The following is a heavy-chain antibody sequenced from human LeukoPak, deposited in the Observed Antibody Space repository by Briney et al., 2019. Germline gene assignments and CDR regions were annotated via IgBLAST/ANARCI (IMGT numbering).Heavy chain of an antibody. Sequence: GGSLRLSCAASGFTFSSYWMNWVRQAPGKGLEWVANIKQDGSEKYYVDSVRGRFTISRDNAKNSLYLQMNSLRAEDTAVYYCARDTSHDIGGVRNAFDIWGQGTMVTVSS. CDR1: GFTFSSYW. V-gene: IGHV3-7*01. CDR3: ARDTSHDIGGVRNAFDI. CDR2: IKQDGSEK. D-gene: IGHD3-16*01. J-gene: IGHJ3*02.